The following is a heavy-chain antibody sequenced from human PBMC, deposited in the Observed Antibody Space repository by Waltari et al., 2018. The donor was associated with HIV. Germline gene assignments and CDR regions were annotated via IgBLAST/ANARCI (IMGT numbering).Heavy chain of an antibody. D-gene: IGHD6-19*01. J-gene: IGHJ4*02. CDR2: IRYDGNNK. Sequence: QVQLVESGGGVVQPGGSLRLSCAASGFTFSSYGMHWVRQPPGKGLEWVAFIRYDGNNKYYADSVKGRFTISRDNSKNTLYLQMNSLRAEDTAVYYCAKDKAVAGTGTFDYWGQGTLVTVSS. V-gene: IGHV3-30*02. CDR3: AKDKAVAGTGTFDY. CDR1: GFTFSSYG.